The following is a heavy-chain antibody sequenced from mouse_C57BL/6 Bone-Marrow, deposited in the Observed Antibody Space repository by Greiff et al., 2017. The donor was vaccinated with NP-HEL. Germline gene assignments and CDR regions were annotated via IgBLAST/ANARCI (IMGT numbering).Heavy chain of an antibody. CDR1: GFNIKDYY. V-gene: IGHV14-2*01. J-gene: IGHJ4*01. CDR2: IDPEDGET. D-gene: IGHD1-1*01. CDR3: ARGPVLDAMDD. Sequence: EVKLVESGAELVKPGASVKLSCTASGFNIKDYYMHWVKQRTEQGLEWIGRIDPEDGETKYASNFQGKATITADTSSNTAYLQLSSRTSEDTAGYYRARGPVLDAMDDWGQGTSGTVSS.